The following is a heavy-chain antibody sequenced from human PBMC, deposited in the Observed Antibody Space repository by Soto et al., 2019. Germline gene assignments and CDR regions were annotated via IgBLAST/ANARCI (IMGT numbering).Heavy chain of an antibody. CDR2: IYYSGST. V-gene: IGHV4-30-4*01. Sequence: SQTLSLTCTVSGGTISSGDYYWSRIRQPPGKGLEWIGYIYYSGSTYYNPSLKSRVTISVDTSKNQVSLKLSSVTAADTVVYCCASAWTTVLDYWGKGTLVTVSS. CDR1: GGTISSGDYY. CDR3: ASAWTTVLDY. J-gene: IGHJ4*02. D-gene: IGHD4-17*01.